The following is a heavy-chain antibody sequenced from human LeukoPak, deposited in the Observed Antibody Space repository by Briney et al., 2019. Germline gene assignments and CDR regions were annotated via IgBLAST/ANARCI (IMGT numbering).Heavy chain of an antibody. CDR1: GASISSYY. Sequence: PSETLSLTCTVSGASISSYYWSWIRQPPGKGLEWIGEINHSGSTNYNPSLKSRVTISVDTSKNQFSLKLSSVTAADTAVYYCAGRRGWYVMQDYWGQGTLVTVSS. CDR3: AGRRGWYVMQDY. D-gene: IGHD6-19*01. J-gene: IGHJ4*02. CDR2: INHSGST. V-gene: IGHV4-34*01.